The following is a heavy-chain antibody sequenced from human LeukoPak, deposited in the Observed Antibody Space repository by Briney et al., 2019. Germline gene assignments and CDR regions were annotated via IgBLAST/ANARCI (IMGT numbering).Heavy chain of an antibody. D-gene: IGHD3-3*01. V-gene: IGHV5-51*01. CDR3: ARSYYDFWSGYSSLWY. J-gene: IGHJ4*02. CDR1: LYSFTNYW. Sequence: GESLKISCEGSLYSFTNYWIAWVRQMPGKGLEWMGIIYPGDSDTRYSPSFQGQVTISADKSISTAYLQWSSLKASDTAMYYCARSYYDFWSGYSSLWYWGQGTLVTVSS. CDR2: IYPGDSDT.